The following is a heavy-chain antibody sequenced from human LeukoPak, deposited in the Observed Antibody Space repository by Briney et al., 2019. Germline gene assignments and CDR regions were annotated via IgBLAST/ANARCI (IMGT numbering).Heavy chain of an antibody. CDR2: INHSGST. CDR1: GGSFRGYY. V-gene: IGHV4-34*01. Sequence: SETLSLTCAVYGGSFRGYYWSWIRQPPGKGLEWIGEINHSGSTNYNPSLKSRVTISVDTSKNQFSLKLSSVTAADAAVYYCASKLSSGYDYWGQGTLVTVSS. CDR3: ASKLSSGYDY. J-gene: IGHJ4*02. D-gene: IGHD5-12*01.